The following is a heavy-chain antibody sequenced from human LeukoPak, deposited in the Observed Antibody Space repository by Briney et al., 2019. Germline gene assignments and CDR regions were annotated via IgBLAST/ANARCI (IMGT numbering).Heavy chain of an antibody. J-gene: IGHJ3*02. CDR2: IIPILGIA. V-gene: IGHV1-69*04. CDR1: GGTFSSYA. CDR3: ARDTMIVVVCAFDI. Sequence: SVRVSCKASGGTFSSYAISWVRQAPGQGLEWMGRIIPILGIANYAQKFQGRVTITADKSTSTAYMELSSLRSEDTAVYYCARDTMIVVVCAFDIWGQGTMVTVSS. D-gene: IGHD3-22*01.